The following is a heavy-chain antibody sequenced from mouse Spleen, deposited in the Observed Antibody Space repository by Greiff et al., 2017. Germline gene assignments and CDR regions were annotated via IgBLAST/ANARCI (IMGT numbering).Heavy chain of an antibody. V-gene: IGHV5-17*01. J-gene: IGHJ2*01. D-gene: IGHD1-2*01. CDR3: ARRALRPPYYFDY. CDR1: GFTFSDYG. CDR2: ISSGSSTI. Sequence: EVQLQQSGGGLVKPGGSLKLSCAASGFTFSDYGMHWVRQAPEKGLEWVAYISSGSSTIYYADTVKDRFTISRDNAKNTLFLQMTSLRSEDTAMYYCARRALRPPYYFDYWGQGTTLTVSS.